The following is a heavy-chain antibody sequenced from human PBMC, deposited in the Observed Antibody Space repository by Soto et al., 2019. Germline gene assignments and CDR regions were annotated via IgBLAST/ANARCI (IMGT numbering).Heavy chain of an antibody. J-gene: IGHJ4*02. Sequence: GGSLRLSCAASGFTSSDAWMTWVRQAPGKGLEWVVRIKSKTDGGTTEYAAPVKGRFTISRDDSKNTVYLQMNSLKTEDTGVYYCTTDFSFWGLGTLVTVSS. CDR3: TTDFSF. V-gene: IGHV3-15*01. CDR2: IKSKTDGGTT. CDR1: GFTSSDAW. D-gene: IGHD3-16*02.